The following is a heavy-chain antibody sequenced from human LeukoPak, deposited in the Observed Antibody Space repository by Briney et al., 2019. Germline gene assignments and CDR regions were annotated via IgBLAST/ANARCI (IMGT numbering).Heavy chain of an antibody. V-gene: IGHV1-18*01. D-gene: IGHD2-2*02. CDR1: GYTFTSYG. CDR3: AREPGGGYCSSTSCYIDY. CDR2: ISAYNGNT. J-gene: IGHJ4*02. Sequence: ASVKVSCKASGYTFTSYGISWVRQAPGQGLEWMGWISAYNGNTNYAQKLQGRVTMTTDTSTSTAYMELRSLRSDDTAVYYCAREPGGGYCSSTSCYIDYWGQGTLVTVSS.